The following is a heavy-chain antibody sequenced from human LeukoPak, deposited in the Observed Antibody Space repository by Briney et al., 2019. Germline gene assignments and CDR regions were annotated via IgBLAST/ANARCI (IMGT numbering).Heavy chain of an antibody. V-gene: IGHV4-39*07. CDR2: GDYSGGT. CDR3: ARAKQVAYYYYYMDV. CDR1: GDSFTSVTDY. D-gene: IGHD6-6*01. Sequence: PSETLSLTCTVSGDSFTSVTDYWAWIRQPPGKGLEWIASGDYSGGTYYNPSLESRVAISADMSKKQISLKLASVTGADTAVYYCARAKQVAYYYYYMDVWGKGTTVTVSS. J-gene: IGHJ6*03.